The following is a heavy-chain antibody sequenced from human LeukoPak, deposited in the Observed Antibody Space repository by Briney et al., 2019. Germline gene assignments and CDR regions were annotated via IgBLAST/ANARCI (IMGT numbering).Heavy chain of an antibody. J-gene: IGHJ1*01. CDR3: AKDHQYCYITSCFAQH. D-gene: IGHD2-2*01. CDR1: GFTFSSYA. CDR2: ITSSGDST. Sequence: QSGGSLRLSCAASGFTFSSYAMSWVRQAPGKGLEWVSGITSSGDSTFYADSVKGRFTISRDNSKNTLYLQMNSLRVEDTAVYYCAKDHQYCYITSCFAQHWGQGTLVTVSS. V-gene: IGHV3-23*01.